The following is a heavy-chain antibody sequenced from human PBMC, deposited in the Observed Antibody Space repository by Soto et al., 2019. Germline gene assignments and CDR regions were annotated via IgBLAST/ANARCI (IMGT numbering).Heavy chain of an antibody. CDR2: AYYSGDT. CDR3: ARDRSTYGGGGTGEVKENWFDP. J-gene: IGHJ5*02. Sequence: SETLSLTCSVSGGSISRYYWSWIRQPPGKGLEWIGYAYYSGDTGYNPSLKSRVTMAVDTSKSQVSLKLSSVTAADTAVYYCARDRSTYGGGGTGEVKENWFDPWGLGALVTVSS. V-gene: IGHV4-59*01. CDR1: GGSISRYY. D-gene: IGHD2-8*01.